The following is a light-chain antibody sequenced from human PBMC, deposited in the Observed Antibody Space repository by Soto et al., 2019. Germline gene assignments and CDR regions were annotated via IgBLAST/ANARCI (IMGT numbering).Light chain of an antibody. J-gene: IGKJ2*01. V-gene: IGKV1-5*01. CDR1: QTISSW. CDR3: QQNSAYPYT. CDR2: DAS. Sequence: DIQMTQSPSTLSASVGDRATITCRASQTISSWLAWHQQKSGRAPRLLIYDASSLDGGVPTRFSGSGSGTEITITISSRQDDVFASYYCQQNSAYPYTFGQGTKVEI.